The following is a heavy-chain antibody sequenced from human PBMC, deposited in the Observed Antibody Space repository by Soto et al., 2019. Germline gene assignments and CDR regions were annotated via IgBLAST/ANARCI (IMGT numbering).Heavy chain of an antibody. CDR3: ARVQGVTRLLTYSAGYYYYGMDV. Sequence: GASVKVSWKASGYTFTSYYMHWVRQAPGQGLEWMGIINPSGGSTSYAQKFQGRVTMTRDTSTSTVYMELSSLRSEDTAVYYCARVQGVTRLLTYSAGYYYYGMDVWGQGTTVTVSS. J-gene: IGHJ6*02. CDR1: GYTFTSYY. V-gene: IGHV1-46*01. CDR2: INPSGGST. D-gene: IGHD3-10*01.